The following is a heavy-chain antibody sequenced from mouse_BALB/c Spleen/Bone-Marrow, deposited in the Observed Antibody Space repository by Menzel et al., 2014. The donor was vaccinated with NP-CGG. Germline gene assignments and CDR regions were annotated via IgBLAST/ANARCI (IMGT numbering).Heavy chain of an antibody. D-gene: IGHD2-3*01. CDR3: ARTDGGYYVMDY. V-gene: IGHV2-6-4*01. CDR2: IWGGGGT. CDR1: GFSLSRYN. J-gene: IGHJ4*01. Sequence: QVQLQQSGPGLVAPSQNLSITCTVSGFSLSRYNIHWIRQPPGKGLEWLGMIWGGGGTDHNSALKSRLRISKDNSKSQIFLKINSLQIDDTAMYYCARTDGGYYVMDYWGQGTSVTVSS.